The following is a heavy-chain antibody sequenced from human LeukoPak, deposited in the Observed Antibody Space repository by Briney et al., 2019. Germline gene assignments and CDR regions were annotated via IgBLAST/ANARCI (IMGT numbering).Heavy chain of an antibody. J-gene: IGHJ4*02. CDR3: ARDVSRISDY. Sequence: HPGRSLRLSCAASGFTFSSYGMHWVRQAPGKGLEWVALISYDGSNKYYVDSVKGRFTISRDNSKNTLYLQMNSLRAEDTAVYYCARDVSRISDYWGQGTLVTVSS. D-gene: IGHD2-15*01. CDR1: GFTFSSYG. CDR2: ISYDGSNK. V-gene: IGHV3-30*03.